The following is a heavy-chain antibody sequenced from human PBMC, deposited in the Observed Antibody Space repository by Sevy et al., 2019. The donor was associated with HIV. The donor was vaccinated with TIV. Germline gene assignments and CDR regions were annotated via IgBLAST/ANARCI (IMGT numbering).Heavy chain of an antibody. CDR2: INPNTGAT. V-gene: IGHV1-2*02. J-gene: IGHJ3*01. CDR1: GYTFTDYY. D-gene: IGHD3-22*01. Sequence: ASVQVSRKASGYTFTDYYLHWLRQAPGQGLEWMGWINPNTGATNYAQIFKGRVTMTRDTSMSTAIMYLTRLGSDDTAVYYCARVWIVVDDGFDVWGQGTIVTVSS. CDR3: ARVWIVVDDGFDV.